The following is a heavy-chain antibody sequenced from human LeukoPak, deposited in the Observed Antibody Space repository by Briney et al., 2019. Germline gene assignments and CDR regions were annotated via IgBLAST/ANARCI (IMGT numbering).Heavy chain of an antibody. J-gene: IGHJ5*02. CDR2: IYSGGST. CDR3: ARGRRCSGGSCYSSNWFDP. D-gene: IGHD2-15*01. Sequence: GGSLRLSCAASGFTVSDNYMSWVRQPPGKGLEWVSLIYSGGSTYYADSVKGRFTISRDNSKNTLYLQMNSLRADDTAVYYCARGRRCSGGSCYSSNWFDPWGQGTLVTVSS. V-gene: IGHV3-53*01. CDR1: GFTVSDNY.